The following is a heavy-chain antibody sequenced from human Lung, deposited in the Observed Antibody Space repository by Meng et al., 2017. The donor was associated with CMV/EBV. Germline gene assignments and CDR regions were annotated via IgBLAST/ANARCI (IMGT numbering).Heavy chain of an antibody. V-gene: IGHV4-31*03. CDR1: VGSIGRGGYY. CDR2: IYYTGST. Sequence: LRGSCPVIVKPSQARSLTCTVAVGSIGRGGYYWSWISQHAGKGLEWIGYIYYTGSTFYNPSLKSRVTISVDTSKNQFSLKLIPATAADTAVYYCAREAGRDGYATPKFDYWGQGTLVTVSS. J-gene: IGHJ4*02. D-gene: IGHD5-24*01. CDR3: AREAGRDGYATPKFDY.